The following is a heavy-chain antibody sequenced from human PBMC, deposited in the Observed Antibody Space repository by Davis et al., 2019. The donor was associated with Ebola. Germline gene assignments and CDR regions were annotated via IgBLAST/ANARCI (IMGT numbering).Heavy chain of an antibody. J-gene: IGHJ4*02. Sequence: GESLKISCAAPGFTFSSYSMNWVRQAPGKGLEWVSSISSSSSYIYYADSVKGRFTISRDNAKNSLYLQMNSLRAEDTAVYYCASSIGAKRYCSGGSCSPRDYWGQGTLVTVSS. V-gene: IGHV3-21*01. CDR2: ISSSSSYI. CDR3: ASSIGAKRYCSGGSCSPRDY. CDR1: GFTFSSYS. D-gene: IGHD2-15*01.